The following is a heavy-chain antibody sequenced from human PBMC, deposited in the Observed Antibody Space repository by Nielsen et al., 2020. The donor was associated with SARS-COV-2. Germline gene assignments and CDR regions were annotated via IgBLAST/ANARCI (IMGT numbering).Heavy chain of an antibody. J-gene: IGHJ6*02. V-gene: IGHV3-30*03. CDR1: GFTFSSFG. CDR2: ISYDGSIK. Sequence: GGSLRLSCAASGFTFSSFGVHWVRQAPGKGLEWVAAISYDGSIKYYADSVKGRFTISRDNSKNTLYLQMNSLRAEDTAVYYCARDRQAIFGVGPSSGMDVWGQGTTVTVSS. D-gene: IGHD3-3*01. CDR3: ARDRQAIFGVGPSSGMDV.